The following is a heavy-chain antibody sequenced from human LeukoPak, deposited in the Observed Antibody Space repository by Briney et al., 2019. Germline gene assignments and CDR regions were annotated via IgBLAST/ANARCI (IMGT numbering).Heavy chain of an antibody. CDR1: GSTFSSYA. Sequence: GGSLRLSCAASGSTFSSYAMSWVRQAPGKGLEWVSAISGSGGSTYYADSVKGRFTISRDNSKNTLYLQMNSLRAEDTAVYYCAKPDGDFWSGYYMDVWGQGTTVTVSS. CDR2: ISGSGGST. J-gene: IGHJ6*02. D-gene: IGHD3-3*01. V-gene: IGHV3-23*01. CDR3: AKPDGDFWSGYYMDV.